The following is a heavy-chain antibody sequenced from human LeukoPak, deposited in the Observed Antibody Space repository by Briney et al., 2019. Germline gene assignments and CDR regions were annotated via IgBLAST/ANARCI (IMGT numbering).Heavy chain of an antibody. D-gene: IGHD6-19*01. J-gene: IGHJ4*02. CDR1: GFTFSSYD. V-gene: IGHV3-13*01. Sequence: PGGSLRLSCAASGFTFSSYDMHWVRQTTGEGLEWVSSIGTAGDTYYPGSVRGRFTISRENAKNSVYLQMNSLRAEDTAMYYCAIAGGSTGWYSYGYWGQGTLVAVSS. CDR3: AIAGGSTGWYSYGY. CDR2: IGTAGDT.